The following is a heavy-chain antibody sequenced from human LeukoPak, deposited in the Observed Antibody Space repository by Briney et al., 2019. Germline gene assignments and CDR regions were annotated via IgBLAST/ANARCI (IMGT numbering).Heavy chain of an antibody. J-gene: IGHJ4*02. CDR1: GFTFSSYG. CDR3: ASWESHTALDY. V-gene: IGHV3-48*04. CDR2: ISSSGSTI. D-gene: IGHD5-18*01. Sequence: GGSLRLSCAASGFTFSSYGMHWVRQAPGNRLEWVSYISSSGSTIYYADSVKGRFTISRDNAKNSLYLQMNSLRAEDTAVYYCASWESHTALDYWGQGTLVTVSS.